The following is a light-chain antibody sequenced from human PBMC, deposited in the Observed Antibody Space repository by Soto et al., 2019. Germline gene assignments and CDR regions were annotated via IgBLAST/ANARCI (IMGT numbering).Light chain of an antibody. CDR3: SSYTSSSTLYV. J-gene: IGLJ1*01. CDR1: SSDVGGYNY. CDR2: DVI. Sequence: QSALTQPASVSGSPGQSITISCTGTSSDVGGYNYVSWYQQHPGKAPNLMIYDVINRPSGVSNRFSGSKSGNTASLTISGLQAEDEADYYCSSYTSSSTLYVFGTGTKVTVL. V-gene: IGLV2-14*01.